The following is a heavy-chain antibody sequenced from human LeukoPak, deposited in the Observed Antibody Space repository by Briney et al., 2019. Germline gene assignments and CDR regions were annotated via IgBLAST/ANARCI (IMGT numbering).Heavy chain of an antibody. Sequence: GGSLRLSCAASEFTFSSYSMNWVRQAPGKGLEWVSYISSSSSTIYYADSVKGRFTISRDNAKNTLYLQMNSLRAEDTAVYNCARDFRDIVVVPAASGYNWFDPWGQGTLVTVSS. CDR2: ISSSSSTI. CDR1: EFTFSSYS. J-gene: IGHJ5*02. D-gene: IGHD2-2*01. CDR3: ARDFRDIVVVPAASGYNWFDP. V-gene: IGHV3-48*04.